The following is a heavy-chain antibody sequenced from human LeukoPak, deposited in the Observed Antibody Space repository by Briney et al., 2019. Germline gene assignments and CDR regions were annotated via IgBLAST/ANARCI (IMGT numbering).Heavy chain of an antibody. CDR2: IYHSGNT. J-gene: IGHJ4*02. Sequence: PSETLFLTCNVSGDSITDYYWSWIRQPPGKGLEWIGFIYHSGNTNYNPSLASRVTLSLDTSKTQLSLRLISVTAADTAVYYCAREEGIAAAGALEYWGQGTLVTVSS. D-gene: IGHD6-13*01. CDR1: GDSITDYY. CDR3: AREEGIAAAGALEY. V-gene: IGHV4-59*01.